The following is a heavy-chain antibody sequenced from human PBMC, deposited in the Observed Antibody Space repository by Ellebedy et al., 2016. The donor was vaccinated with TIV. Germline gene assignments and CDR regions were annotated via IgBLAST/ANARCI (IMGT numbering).Heavy chain of an antibody. CDR2: IKSKADGGTT. D-gene: IGHD1-26*01. CDR3: TKGIVGATNDYFDP. CDR1: GFTFYQAW. V-gene: IGHV3-15*01. J-gene: IGHJ5*02. Sequence: GESLKISXAAPGFTFYQAWMSWVRQAPGKGLEWVGRIKSKADGGTTGYAAPVKGRFTISRDDSKNTLYLQMNSLRTEDTAVYYCTKGIVGATNDYFDPWGQGTLVTVSS.